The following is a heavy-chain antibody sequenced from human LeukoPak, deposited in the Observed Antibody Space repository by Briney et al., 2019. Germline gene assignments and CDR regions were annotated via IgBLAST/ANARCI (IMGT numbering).Heavy chain of an antibody. CDR1: GGSISSYY. CDR2: INHSGST. J-gene: IGHJ4*02. V-gene: IGHV4-34*01. CDR3: ARLPYGDYGVIDY. Sequence: SETLSLTCTVSGGSISSYYWSWIRQPPGKGLEWIGEINHSGSTNYNPSLKSRVTISVDTSKNQFSLKLSSVTVADTAVYYCARLPYGDYGVIDYWGQGTLVTVSS. D-gene: IGHD4-17*01.